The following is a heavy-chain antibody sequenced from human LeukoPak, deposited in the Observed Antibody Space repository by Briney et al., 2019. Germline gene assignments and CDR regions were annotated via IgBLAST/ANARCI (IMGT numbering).Heavy chain of an antibody. CDR2: INPNSGGT. V-gene: IGHV1-2*02. D-gene: IGHD3-10*01. Sequence: ASVKVSCKASGYTFTGYYMHWVRQAPGQGLEWMGWINPNSGGTNYAQKFQGRVTMTRDTSISTAYMELSRLRSDDTAVYYCARTARYSVSFGDVHQFDYWGQGTLVTVSS. CDR1: GYTFTGYY. J-gene: IGHJ4*02. CDR3: ARTARYSVSFGDVHQFDY.